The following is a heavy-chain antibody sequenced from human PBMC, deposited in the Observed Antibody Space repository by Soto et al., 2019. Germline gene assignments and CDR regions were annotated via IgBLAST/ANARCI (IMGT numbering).Heavy chain of an antibody. Sequence: GGSLRLSCAASGFAFSSYGMHWVRQAPGKGLEWVAVISYDGSNKYYADSVKGRFTISRDNSKNTLYLQMNSLRAEDTAVYYCAKEGGNSGYGMDVWGQGTTVTVSS. CDR3: AKEGGNSGYGMDV. D-gene: IGHD2-21*02. CDR2: ISYDGSNK. J-gene: IGHJ6*02. CDR1: GFAFSSYG. V-gene: IGHV3-30*18.